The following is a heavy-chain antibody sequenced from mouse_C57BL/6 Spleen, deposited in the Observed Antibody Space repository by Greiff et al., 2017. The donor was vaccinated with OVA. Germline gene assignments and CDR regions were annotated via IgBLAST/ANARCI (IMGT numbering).Heavy chain of an antibody. Sequence: QVQLKESGPELVKPGASVKISCKASGYAFSSSWMNWVKQRPGTGLEWIGRIYPGDGDTNYNGKFKGKATLTADKSSSTAYMQLSSLTSEDSAVYFCARECYDLDYWGQGTTLTVSS. CDR1: GYAFSSSW. D-gene: IGHD2-12*01. J-gene: IGHJ2*01. CDR2: IYPGDGDT. V-gene: IGHV1-82*01. CDR3: ARECYDLDY.